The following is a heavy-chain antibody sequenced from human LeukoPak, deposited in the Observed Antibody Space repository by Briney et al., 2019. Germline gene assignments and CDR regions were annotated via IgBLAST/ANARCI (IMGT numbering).Heavy chain of an antibody. D-gene: IGHD1-26*01. Sequence: ASVKVSCKVSGYTFTDYYMHWVQQAPGKGLEWMGLVDPEDGETIYAEKFQGRVTITADTSTDTAYMELSSLRSEDTAVYYCARDSGVGATGTTFDYWGQGTLVTVSS. J-gene: IGHJ4*02. CDR3: ARDSGVGATGTTFDY. CDR1: GYTFTDYY. CDR2: VDPEDGET. V-gene: IGHV1-69-2*01.